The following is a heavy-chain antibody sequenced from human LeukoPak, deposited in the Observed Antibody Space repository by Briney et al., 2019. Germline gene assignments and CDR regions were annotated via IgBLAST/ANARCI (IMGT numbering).Heavy chain of an antibody. CDR2: IRYDGSNK. CDR3: AKKPNYYYYYMDV. Sequence: PGGSLRLSCAASGFTFSSYGMHWVRQAPGKGLEWVAFIRYDGSNKYYADSVKGRFTISRDNSKNTLYLQMNSLRAEDTAVYYCAKKPNYYYYYMDVWGKGTTVTVSS. CDR1: GFTFSSYG. J-gene: IGHJ6*03. V-gene: IGHV3-30*02.